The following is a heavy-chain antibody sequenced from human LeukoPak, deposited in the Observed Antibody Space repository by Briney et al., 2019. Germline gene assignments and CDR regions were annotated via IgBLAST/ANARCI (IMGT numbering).Heavy chain of an antibody. V-gene: IGHV4-34*01. J-gene: IGHJ4*02. D-gene: IGHD6-13*01. Sequence: SETLSLTCAVYGGSFSGYYWSWIRQPPGKGLEWIGEINHSGSTNYNLSLKSRVTISVDTSKNQFSLKLSSVTAADTAVYYCARTGIAAAGTRNVGVWGQGTLVTVSS. CDR2: INHSGST. CDR1: GGSFSGYY. CDR3: ARTGIAAAGTRNVGV.